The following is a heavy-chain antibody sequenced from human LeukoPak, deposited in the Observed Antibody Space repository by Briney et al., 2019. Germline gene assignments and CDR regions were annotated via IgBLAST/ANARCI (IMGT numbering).Heavy chain of an antibody. Sequence: PGSSLRLSCAASGFTFSNYGMHGVRQAPGKGLEWVAVIWYDGSNKYYADSVKGRFTISRDNSKNTLSLQMNSLRAEDTAVYYCARDPGDPYYFDYWGQGTLVTVSS. CDR3: ARDPGDPYYFDY. D-gene: IGHD7-27*01. CDR1: GFTFSNYG. CDR2: IWYDGSNK. J-gene: IGHJ4*02. V-gene: IGHV3-33*01.